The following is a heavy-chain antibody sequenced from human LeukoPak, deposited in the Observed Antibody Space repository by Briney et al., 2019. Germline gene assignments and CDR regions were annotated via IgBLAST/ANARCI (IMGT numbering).Heavy chain of an antibody. CDR2: IYYSGST. D-gene: IGHD5-12*01. CDR3: ARRESGYPFDS. V-gene: IGHV4-59*08. J-gene: IGHJ4*02. Sequence: ASETLSLTCTVSGGSISSYYWSWIRQPPGKGLEWIGYIYYSGSTNYNPSLKSRVTISVDTSKNQFSLKLSSVTAADTAVYYCARRESGYPFDSWGQGTLVTVSS. CDR1: GGSISSYY.